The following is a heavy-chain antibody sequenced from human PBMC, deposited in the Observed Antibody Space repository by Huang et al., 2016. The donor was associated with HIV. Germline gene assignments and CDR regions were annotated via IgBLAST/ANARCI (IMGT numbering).Heavy chain of an antibody. V-gene: IGHV1-18*04. CDR2: ISPSYGYT. CDR1: GYTFISYG. D-gene: IGHD4-17*01. CDR3: ARDLGTTVVPDGMDV. J-gene: IGHJ6*02. Sequence: QVQLVQSGAEVKKPGASVKVSCRASGYTFISYGLTWVRQAPGQGLEWMGWISPSYGYTNYAQQFQGRVTMTTDTSTNTVYMEVRSLRSDDTAVYYCARDLGTTVVPDGMDVWGQGTTVTVSS.